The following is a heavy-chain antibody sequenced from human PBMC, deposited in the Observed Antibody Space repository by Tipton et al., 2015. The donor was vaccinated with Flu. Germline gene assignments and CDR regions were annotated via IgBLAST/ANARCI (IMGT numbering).Heavy chain of an antibody. V-gene: IGHV3-23*01. D-gene: IGHD1-26*01. CDR2: ISGSGSST. J-gene: IGHJ4*02. Sequence: GSLRLSCATSGFTLSNYAMSWVRQAPGRGLEWVSSISGSGSSTYYADSVEGRFTISRDNSKNTVYLQMNSLRAEDTAIYYCARAAGSPYYFDYWGQGTKVTVSS. CDR1: GFTLSNYA. CDR3: ARAAGSPYYFDY.